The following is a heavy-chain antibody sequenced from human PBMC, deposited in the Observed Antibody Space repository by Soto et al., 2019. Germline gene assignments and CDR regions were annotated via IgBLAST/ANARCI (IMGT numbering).Heavy chain of an antibody. D-gene: IGHD3-10*01. CDR1: GFTFNSYS. J-gene: IGHJ4*02. Sequence: EVQLVESGGGLVQPGGSLRLSCAASGFTFNSYSMNWVRQAPGRGLEWVSYISSSSSTIYYADSVKGRFTISRDNAKNSLYLQMNSLRDEDTAVYYCARAGYYGSGILLWGQGTLVTVSS. CDR3: ARAGYYGSGILL. V-gene: IGHV3-48*02. CDR2: ISSSSSTI.